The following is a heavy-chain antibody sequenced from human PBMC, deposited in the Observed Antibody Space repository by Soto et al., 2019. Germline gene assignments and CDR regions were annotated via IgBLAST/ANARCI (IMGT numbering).Heavy chain of an antibody. V-gene: IGHV1-8*01. D-gene: IGHD2-2*01. CDR1: GYTFTSYD. J-gene: IGHJ4*02. Sequence: QVQLVQSGAEVKKPGASVKVSCKASGYTFTSYDINWVRQATGQGLEWMGWMNPNSGNTGYAQKFQGRVTMPRNTSISTAYMELSSLRSEDTAVYYCASSVVYCSSTSCYGVDYWGQGTLVTVSS. CDR2: MNPNSGNT. CDR3: ASSVVYCSSTSCYGVDY.